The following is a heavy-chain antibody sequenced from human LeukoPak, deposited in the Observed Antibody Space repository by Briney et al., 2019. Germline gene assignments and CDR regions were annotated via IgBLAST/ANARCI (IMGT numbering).Heavy chain of an antibody. J-gene: IGHJ4*02. CDR1: GGSFSGYY. Sequence: SETLSLTCAVYGGSFSGYYWSWIRQPPGKGLEWMGEINHSGSTNYNPSLKSRVTISVDTSKNQSSLKLSSVPAADKAVYYCARGRRSFALKVAYWGQGTLVIVS. V-gene: IGHV4-34*01. CDR2: INHSGST. D-gene: IGHD1-26*01. CDR3: ARGRRSFALKVAY.